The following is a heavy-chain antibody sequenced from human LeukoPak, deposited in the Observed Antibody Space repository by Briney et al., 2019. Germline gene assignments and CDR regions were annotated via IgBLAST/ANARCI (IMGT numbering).Heavy chain of an antibody. CDR1: GFTFSNYE. Sequence: PGGSLRLSCAASGFTFSNYEMNWVRQAPGKGLEWVSYISGSGTTIYYADSVKGRFTISRDNAKNSLFLQMNSLRAEDTAIYYCARGRPCTNGVCYISFDYWGQGTLVTVSS. D-gene: IGHD2-8*01. CDR3: ARGRPCTNGVCYISFDY. V-gene: IGHV3-48*03. J-gene: IGHJ4*02. CDR2: ISGSGTTI.